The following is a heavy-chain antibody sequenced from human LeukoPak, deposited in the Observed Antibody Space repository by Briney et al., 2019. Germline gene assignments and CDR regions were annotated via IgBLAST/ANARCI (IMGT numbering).Heavy chain of an antibody. CDR3: ARGYQDYYYYYGMDV. D-gene: IGHD2-2*01. CDR2: ISYDGSNK. Sequence: GGSLRLSCAASGFTFSSYAMHWVRQAPGKGPEWVAVISYDGSNKYYADSVKGRFTISRDNSKNTLYLQMNSLRAEDTAVYYCARGYQDYYYYYGMDVWGKGTTVTVSS. V-gene: IGHV3-30*04. J-gene: IGHJ6*04. CDR1: GFTFSSYA.